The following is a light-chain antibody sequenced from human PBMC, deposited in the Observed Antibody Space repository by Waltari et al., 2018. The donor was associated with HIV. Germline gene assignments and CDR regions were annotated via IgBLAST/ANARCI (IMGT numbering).Light chain of an antibody. CDR1: SSTIGAGYD. CDR2: GNS. Sequence: QSVLTQPPPVSGAPGPRVPISCTGSSSTIGAGYDVHWYQQLPGTAPKPLVYGNSNRPSGVPDRFSGSKSGTSASLAITGLQAEDEAGYYCQSYDSSLSAPVVFGGGTKLTVL. CDR3: QSYDSSLSAPVV. V-gene: IGLV1-40*01. J-gene: IGLJ2*01.